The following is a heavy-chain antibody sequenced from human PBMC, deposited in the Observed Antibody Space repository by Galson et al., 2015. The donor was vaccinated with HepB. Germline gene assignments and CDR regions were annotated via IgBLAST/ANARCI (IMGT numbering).Heavy chain of an antibody. J-gene: IGHJ4*02. CDR1: GFSFSNYW. CDR3: AREEGLVGATRPGYFDF. Sequence: SLRLSCAASGFSFSNYWMSWVRQAPGKGLEWVANIKQDGSEQYYVDSVKGRFTISRDNAKNSLYLQMNSLRAEDTAVYYCAREEGLVGATRPGYFDFWGQGTLVTVSS. V-gene: IGHV3-7*03. D-gene: IGHD1-26*01. CDR2: IKQDGSEQ.